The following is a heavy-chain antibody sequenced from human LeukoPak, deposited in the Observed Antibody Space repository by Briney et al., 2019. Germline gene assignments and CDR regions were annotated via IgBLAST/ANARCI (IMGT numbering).Heavy chain of an antibody. J-gene: IGHJ4*02. CDR2: IYYSGST. CDR3: AGARRQRLVPYYFDS. D-gene: IGHD6-25*01. Sequence: SETLSLTCTVSGGSISSSSYYWGWIRQPPGKGLEWIGYIYYSGSTNYNPSLKSRVTISVDTSKNQFSLKLTSVSAADTAVYFCAGARRQRLVPYYFDSWGQGTLVTVSS. V-gene: IGHV4-61*05. CDR1: GGSISSSSYY.